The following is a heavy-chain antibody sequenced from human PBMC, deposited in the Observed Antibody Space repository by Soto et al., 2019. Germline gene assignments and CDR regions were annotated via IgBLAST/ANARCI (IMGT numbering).Heavy chain of an antibody. V-gene: IGHV1-2*02. CDR3: ARDGGSSAQYYYGMDV. CDR2: INPNSGTI. CDR1: GYTFTAYY. D-gene: IGHD6-25*01. Sequence: ASVKVSCKASGYTFTAYYLYWVRQAPVQGLEWMGWINPNSGTINYPQKFQDRVTMTRDTSISTVYMELSRLRSDDTAVYFCARDGGSSAQYYYGMDVWGQGTTGTVSS. J-gene: IGHJ6*02.